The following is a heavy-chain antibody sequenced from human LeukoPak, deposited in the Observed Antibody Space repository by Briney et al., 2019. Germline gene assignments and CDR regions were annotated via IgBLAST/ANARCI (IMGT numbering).Heavy chain of an antibody. CDR3: AGASSGYYPDAFDI. CDR2: ISTYNGDT. V-gene: IGHV1-18*01. D-gene: IGHD3-22*01. CDR1: GYTFTTYG. Sequence: GASVKVSCKGSGYTFTTYGISWVRQAPGQGLEWMGWISTYNGDTNYAQKFQGRVTMTADTSTSTTYMELRSLRSDDTAVYYCAGASSGYYPDAFDIWGQGTMVTVSS. J-gene: IGHJ3*02.